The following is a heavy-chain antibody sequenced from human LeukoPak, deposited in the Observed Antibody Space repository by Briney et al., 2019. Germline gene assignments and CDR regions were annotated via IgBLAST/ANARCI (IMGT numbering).Heavy chain of an antibody. V-gene: IGHV1-69*05. CDR1: GGTFSSYA. J-gene: IGHJ3*02. CDR3: AGPDYSSSSVGAFDI. D-gene: IGHD6-6*01. Sequence: ASVKVSCKASGGTFSSYAISWVRQAPGQGLEWMGGIIPIFGTANYAQKFQGRVTITTDESTSTAYMELSSLRSEDTAVYYCAGPDYSSSSVGAFDIWGQGTMVTVSS. CDR2: IIPIFGTA.